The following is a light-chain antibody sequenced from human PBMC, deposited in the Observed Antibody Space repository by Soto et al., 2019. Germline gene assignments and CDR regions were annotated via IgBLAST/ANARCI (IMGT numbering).Light chain of an antibody. J-gene: IGKJ1*01. CDR3: QQYNRYPAWT. CDR1: QSISSW. V-gene: IGKV1-5*03. CDR2: KAS. Sequence: DIQMTQSPSTLSASVGDRVTITCRASQSISSWLAWYQQKPGKAPKLLIYKASSLEIGVPPRFSGSESGTDCTLTSSSLEPDDFAPHHYQQYNRYPAWTFGRGNKVEIK.